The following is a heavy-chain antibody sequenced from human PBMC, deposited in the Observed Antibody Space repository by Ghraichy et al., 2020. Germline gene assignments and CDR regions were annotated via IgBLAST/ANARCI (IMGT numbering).Heavy chain of an antibody. V-gene: IGHV4-34*01. Sequence: ESLNISCAVYGGSFSGYYWSWIRQPPGKGLEWIGEINHSGSTNYNPSLKSRVTISVDTSKNQFSLKLSSVTAADTAVYYCARDYYDSSEGNWFDPWGQGTLVTVSS. CDR2: INHSGST. J-gene: IGHJ5*02. CDR3: ARDYYDSSEGNWFDP. CDR1: GGSFSGYY. D-gene: IGHD3-22*01.